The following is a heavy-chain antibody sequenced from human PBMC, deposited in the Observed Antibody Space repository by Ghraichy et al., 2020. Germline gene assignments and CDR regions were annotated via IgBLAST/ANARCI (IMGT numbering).Heavy chain of an antibody. V-gene: IGHV4-34*01. D-gene: IGHD2-2*01. CDR1: GGSFSGYY. CDR3: ARLRPHCSSTSCYRYYYYGMDV. CDR2: INHSGST. Sequence: ETLSLTCAVYGGSFSGYYWSWIRQPPGKGLEWIGEINHSGSTNYNPSLKSRVTISVDTSKNQFSLKLSSVTAADTAVYYCARLRPHCSSTSCYRYYYYGMDVWGQGTTVTVSS. J-gene: IGHJ6*02.